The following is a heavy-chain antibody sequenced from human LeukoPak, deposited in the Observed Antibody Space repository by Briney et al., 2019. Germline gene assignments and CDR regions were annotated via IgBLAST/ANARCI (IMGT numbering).Heavy chain of an antibody. Sequence: SETLSLTCAVYGGSFSGYYWSWIRQPPGTGLERIGEINHSGSTNYNPSLKSRVTISVDTSKNQFSLKLSSVTAADTAVYYCARGRTYYYGSGSSNWFDPWGQGTLVTVSS. CDR1: GGSFSGYY. CDR3: ARGRTYYYGSGSSNWFDP. CDR2: INHSGST. D-gene: IGHD3-10*01. V-gene: IGHV4-34*01. J-gene: IGHJ5*02.